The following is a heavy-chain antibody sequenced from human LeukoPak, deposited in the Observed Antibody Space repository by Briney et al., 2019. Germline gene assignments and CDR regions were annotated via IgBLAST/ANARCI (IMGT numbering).Heavy chain of an antibody. CDR1: GFTFSGFS. D-gene: IGHD1-26*01. CDR2: ISRSSSTI. CDR3: ARVRGSYSADY. V-gene: IGHV3-48*04. Sequence: PGGSLRLSCAASGFTFSGFSMTWVRQAPGKGLEWLSFISRSSSTIYYADSVKGRVTISRDNAKNSLYVQMSSLRAEDTALYYCARVRGSYSADYWGQGTLVTVSS. J-gene: IGHJ4*02.